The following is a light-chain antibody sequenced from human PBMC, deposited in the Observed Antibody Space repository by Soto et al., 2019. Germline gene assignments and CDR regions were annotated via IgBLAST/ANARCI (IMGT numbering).Light chain of an antibody. CDR1: QDISNY. Sequence: DLQMTQSPSSLSASVGDRVTITCQASQDISNYLNWYQQKPGKAPKLLIYDASNLETEVPSRFSGSGSGTDFTVTISSLQPEEIATYYCQQYDNLPPTCGQGTKLEIK. CDR3: QQYDNLPPT. J-gene: IGKJ2*01. V-gene: IGKV1-33*01. CDR2: DAS.